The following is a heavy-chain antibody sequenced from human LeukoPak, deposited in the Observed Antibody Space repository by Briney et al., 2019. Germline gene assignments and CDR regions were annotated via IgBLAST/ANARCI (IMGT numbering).Heavy chain of an antibody. V-gene: IGHV4-59*08. D-gene: IGHD6-19*01. J-gene: IGHJ4*02. CDR1: GGSISSYY. CDR2: IYYSGST. CDR3: ARGIPQWPARLDY. Sequence: SETLSLTCTVSGGSISSYYWSWIRQPPGKGLEWIGFIYYSGSTNYNPSLKSRVTISVDTSKNQFSLMLNSVTAADTAVYYCARGIPQWPARLDYRGQGTLVTVSP.